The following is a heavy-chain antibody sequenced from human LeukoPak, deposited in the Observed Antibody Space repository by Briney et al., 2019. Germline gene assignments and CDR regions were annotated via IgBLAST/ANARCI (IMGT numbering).Heavy chain of an antibody. CDR3: ARESHNYVVDY. CDR1: GFTFSTYW. CDR2: IKHDGSDK. Sequence: PGGSLRLSCAASGFTFSTYWMSWVRQAPGKGLEWVANIKHDGSDKYYVDSVKGRFTISRDNAKNSLYLQMNSLRAEDTAVYYCARESHNYVVDYWGQGTLVTVSS. J-gene: IGHJ4*02. D-gene: IGHD5-24*01. V-gene: IGHV3-7*01.